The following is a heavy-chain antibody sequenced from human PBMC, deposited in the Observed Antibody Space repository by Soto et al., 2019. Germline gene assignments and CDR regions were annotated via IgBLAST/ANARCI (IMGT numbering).Heavy chain of an antibody. J-gene: IGHJ6*02. V-gene: IGHV4-39*07. CDR1: GGSISSSSYY. CDR2: IYHSGST. Sequence: SETLSLTCTVSGGSISSSSYYWGWFRQPPGKGLEWIGSIYHSGSTYYNPSLKSRVAISVDTSKNQFSLKLSSVTAADTAVYYCARVGGRGLVHRYYYGMDVWGQGTTVTVSS. D-gene: IGHD6-19*01. CDR3: ARVGGRGLVHRYYYGMDV.